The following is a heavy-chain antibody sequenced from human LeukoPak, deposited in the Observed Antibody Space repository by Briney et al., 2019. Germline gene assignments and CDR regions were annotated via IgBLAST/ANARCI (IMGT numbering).Heavy chain of an antibody. CDR3: AKDISYDSSGYLQLGMDV. CDR1: GFSFDDYG. CDR2: INGKGGST. V-gene: IGHV3-20*04. D-gene: IGHD3-22*01. J-gene: IGHJ6*03. Sequence: GGSLRLSCAASGFSFDDYGMSWVRQGPGKGLEWVAGINGKGGSTGYADSVKGRFTISRDNSKNSLYLQMNSLRAEDTALYYCAKDISYDSSGYLQLGMDVWGKGTTVTVSS.